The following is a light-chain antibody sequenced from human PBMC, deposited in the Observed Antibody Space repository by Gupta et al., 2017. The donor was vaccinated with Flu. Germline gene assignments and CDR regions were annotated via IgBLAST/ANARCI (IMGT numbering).Light chain of an antibody. CDR1: ISDVGDYSL. CDR2: EVD. V-gene: IGLV2-23*02. Sequence: SITISCTGTISDVGDYSLVSWYQQYPGKAPNLMIYEVDKRPSGVSIRFSGSKSGNTASLTISGLRPDDEADYYCCSFAGGGTLVLGGGTKLTVL. J-gene: IGLJ3*02. CDR3: CSFAGGGTLV.